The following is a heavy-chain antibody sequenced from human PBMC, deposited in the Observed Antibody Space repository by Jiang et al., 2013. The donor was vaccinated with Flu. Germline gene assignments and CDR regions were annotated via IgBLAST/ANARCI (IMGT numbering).Heavy chain of an antibody. Sequence: QPGGSLRLACAASGFTFSSYAMSWVRQAPGKGLEWVSSIYGSGDNTYYADSVKGRFTISRDNSKNTLYLQMDSLRAEDTAVYYCAKRADTAMLLGSIYYHFDYWGQGTLVTVSS. CDR2: IYGSGDNT. J-gene: IGHJ4*02. CDR3: AKRADTAMLLGSIYYHFDY. D-gene: IGHD5-18*01. CDR1: GFTFSSYA. V-gene: IGHV3-23*01.